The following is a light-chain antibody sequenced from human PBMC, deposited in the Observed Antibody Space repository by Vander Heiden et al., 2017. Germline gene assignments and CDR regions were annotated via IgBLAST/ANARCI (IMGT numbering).Light chain of an antibody. Sequence: ENVLTQSPATLSLSPGERATLSCRASQSVSNFLAWYQQKPGQAPRLLIYDASNRATGIPARFSGSGYGTDFTLTISSLEPEDFAVYYCQQPSNWPPITFGQGTPMEIK. CDR1: QSVSNF. V-gene: IGKV3-11*01. J-gene: IGKJ5*01. CDR3: QQPSNWPPIT. CDR2: DAS.